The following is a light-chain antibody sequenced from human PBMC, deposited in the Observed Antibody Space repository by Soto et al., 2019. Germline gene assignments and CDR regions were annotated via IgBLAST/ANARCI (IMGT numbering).Light chain of an antibody. CDR1: SSDVGGYNS. J-gene: IGLJ1*01. Sequence: QSALTQPTSASGSPGQSVTISCTGTSSDVGGYNSVSWYQHHPGKAPKLMIYEVSKRPSGVPDRFSGSKSANTASLTVSGLQAEDEADYYCSSYAGSNNYVFGTGTKVTFL. CDR3: SSYAGSNNYV. CDR2: EVS. V-gene: IGLV2-8*01.